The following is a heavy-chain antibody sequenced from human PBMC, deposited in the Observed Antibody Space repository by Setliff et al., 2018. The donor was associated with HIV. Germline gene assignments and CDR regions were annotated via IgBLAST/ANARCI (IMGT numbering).Heavy chain of an antibody. CDR1: GYTFTTYD. Sequence: ASVKVSCKASGYTFTTYDINWVRQATGQGLEWMGWMNPNSGNTGYAERFQGRVTMTRDTSISTVYMELTNLRSEDMAVYYCARGLRQNRSNSDVFDVWGQGTVVTVSS. CDR2: MNPNSGNT. V-gene: IGHV1-8*02. J-gene: IGHJ3*01. D-gene: IGHD4-4*01. CDR3: ARGLRQNRSNSDVFDV.